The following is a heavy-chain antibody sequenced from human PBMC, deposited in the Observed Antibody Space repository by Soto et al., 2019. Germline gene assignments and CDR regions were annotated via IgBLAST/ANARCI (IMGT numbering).Heavy chain of an antibody. V-gene: IGHV4-4*02. D-gene: IGHD3-9*01. CDR2: IYHSGST. J-gene: IGHJ3*02. Sequence: QVQLQESGPGLVKPSGTLSLTCAVSGGSISSSNWWSWVRQPPGKGLEWIGEIYHSGSTNYHPSLKSRVTISVDKAKNQFSLKLSSVTAADTAVYYCARRANVLRYFDWLFPLAFDIWGQGTMVTVSS. CDR3: ARRANVLRYFDWLFPLAFDI. CDR1: GGSISSSNW.